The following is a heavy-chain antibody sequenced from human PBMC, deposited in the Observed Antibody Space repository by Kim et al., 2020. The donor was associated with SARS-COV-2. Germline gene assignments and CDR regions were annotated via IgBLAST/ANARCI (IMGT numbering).Heavy chain of an antibody. V-gene: IGHV3-33*01. D-gene: IGHD3-10*01. J-gene: IGHJ3*02. CDR1: GFTFSSYG. CDR3: ARDQVAMVRGVIDAFDI. Sequence: GGSLRLSCAASGFTFSSYGMHWVRQAPGKGLEWVAVIWYDGSNKYYADSVKGRFTISRDNSKNTLYLQMNSLRAEDTAVYYCARDQVAMVRGVIDAFDIWGQGRMVTVSS. CDR2: IWYDGSNK.